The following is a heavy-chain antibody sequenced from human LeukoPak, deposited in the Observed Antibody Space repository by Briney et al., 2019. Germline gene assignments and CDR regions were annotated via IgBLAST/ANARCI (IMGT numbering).Heavy chain of an antibody. CDR1: GFTFSSYA. J-gene: IGHJ4*02. D-gene: IGHD6-13*01. CDR2: ISGSGGST. CDR3: AEMHSSSWYIPPGYFDY. V-gene: IGHV3-23*01. Sequence: GGSLRLSCAASGFTFSSYAMSWVRQAPGKGLEWVSAISGSGGSTYYADSVKGRFTISRDNSKNTLYLQMNSLRAEDTAVYYCAEMHSSSWYIPPGYFDYWGQGTLVTVSS.